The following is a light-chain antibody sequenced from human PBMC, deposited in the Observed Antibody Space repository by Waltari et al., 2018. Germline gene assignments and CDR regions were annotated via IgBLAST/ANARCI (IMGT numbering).Light chain of an antibody. J-gene: IGLJ2*01. CDR2: QDS. CDR1: HLGDKY. CDR3: QAWDSSTEGV. V-gene: IGLV3-1*01. Sequence: SYEMTQPPSVSVSPGQTASITCSGCHLGDKYAGWYQQKPGQSPVLVIYQDSKRPSGIPERFSGSNSGNTATLTISGTQAMDEADYYCQAWDSSTEGVFGGGTKLTVL.